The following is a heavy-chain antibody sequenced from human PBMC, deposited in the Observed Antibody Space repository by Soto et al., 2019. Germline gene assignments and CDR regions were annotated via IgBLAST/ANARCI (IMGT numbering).Heavy chain of an antibody. CDR3: ARSPGYCSGGSCPNWFDP. CDR1: GGSISPYF. V-gene: IGHV4-59*01. CDR2: ISYSGST. D-gene: IGHD2-15*01. J-gene: IGHJ5*02. Sequence: SETLSLTCSVSGGSISPYFWTWVRQAPGKGLEWIGYISYSGSTNYNPSLKSRVTISVDTSKNQFSLKLSSVTAADTAVYYCARSPGYCSGGSCPNWFDPWGQGTLVTVSS.